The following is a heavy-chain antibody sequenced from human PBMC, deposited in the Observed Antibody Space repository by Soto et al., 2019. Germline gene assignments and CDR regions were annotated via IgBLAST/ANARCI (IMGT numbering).Heavy chain of an antibody. CDR3: TTIDFGVVINYYYYYMDV. J-gene: IGHJ6*03. CDR1: GFTFSNAW. CDR2: IKSKTDGGTT. V-gene: IGHV3-15*01. D-gene: IGHD3-3*01. Sequence: SLRLSCAASGFTFSNAWMSWVRQAPGKGLEWVGRIKSKTDGGTTDYAAPVKGRFTISRDDSKNTLYLQMNSLKTEDTAVYYCTTIDFGVVINYYYYYMDVWGKGTTVTVSS.